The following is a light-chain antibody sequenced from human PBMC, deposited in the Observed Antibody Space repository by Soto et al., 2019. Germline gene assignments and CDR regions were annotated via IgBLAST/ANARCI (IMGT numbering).Light chain of an antibody. CDR1: QSISSW. CDR2: NAS. J-gene: IGKJ1*01. V-gene: IGKV1-5*03. Sequence: DIQMTQSPSTLSASVGDRVTITCRASQSISSWLAWYQQKPGKAPKLLIYNASRLESGVPSRYSGSGSETDFTLTDSSLQSDDFATYFFQHYNSLRTFGQGTKIEI. CDR3: QHYNSLRT.